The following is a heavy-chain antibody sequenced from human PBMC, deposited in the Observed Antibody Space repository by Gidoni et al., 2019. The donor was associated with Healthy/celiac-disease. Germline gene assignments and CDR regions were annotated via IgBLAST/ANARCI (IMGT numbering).Heavy chain of an antibody. Sequence: EVQLVESGGGLVKPGGSLRLSCAASGFTFSSYSMNWVRQAPGKGLEWVSSISSSSSYIYYADSVKGRFTISRDNAKNSLYLQMNSLRAEDTAVYYCARSARITIFGVAKPPDYWGQGTLVTVSS. CDR2: ISSSSSYI. J-gene: IGHJ4*02. V-gene: IGHV3-21*01. CDR1: GFTFSSYS. CDR3: ARSARITIFGVAKPPDY. D-gene: IGHD3-3*01.